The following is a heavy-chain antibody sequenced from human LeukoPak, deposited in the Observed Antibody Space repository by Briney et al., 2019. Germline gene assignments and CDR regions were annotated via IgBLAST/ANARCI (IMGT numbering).Heavy chain of an antibody. CDR3: ARGQLWFPLAFDI. Sequence: SETLSLTCTVSGGSISSYYWSWIRQPPGKGLEWIGYIYYSGSTNYNPSPKSRVTISVDTSKNQFSLKLSSVTAADTAVYYCARGQLWFPLAFDIWGQGTMVTVSS. J-gene: IGHJ3*02. V-gene: IGHV4-59*01. CDR2: IYYSGST. CDR1: GGSISSYY. D-gene: IGHD5-18*01.